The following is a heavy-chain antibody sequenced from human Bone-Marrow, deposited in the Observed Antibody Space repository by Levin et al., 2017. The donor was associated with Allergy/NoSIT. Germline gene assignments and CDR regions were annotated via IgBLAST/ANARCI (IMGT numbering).Heavy chain of an antibody. CDR1: GFSFSSYE. Sequence: GESLKISCAASGFSFSSYEMNWVRQAPGKGLEWVSYISSRNTTIYYADSVKGRFTISRDNSKNTLYLQMNSLRADDTAVYYCAREKVTMIVEIIENYFDSWGQGTLVTVSS. J-gene: IGHJ4*02. D-gene: IGHD3-22*01. CDR3: AREKVTMIVEIIENYFDS. V-gene: IGHV3-48*03. CDR2: ISSRNTTI.